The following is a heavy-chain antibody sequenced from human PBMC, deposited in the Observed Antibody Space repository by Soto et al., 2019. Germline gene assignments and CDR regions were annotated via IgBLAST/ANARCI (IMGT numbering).Heavy chain of an antibody. CDR3: ARLPKGSVVTG. V-gene: IGHV3-48*02. CDR2: ISSSSENI. J-gene: IGHJ4*01. D-gene: IGHD2-21*02. CDR1: GCTFRDHS. Sequence: AWLRRSCVVSGCTFRDHSMNWVRPPPGKGLQWISYISSSSENIYYADSVKGRFTVSRDNTKNTLFLQMNSLRDDDSATYYCARLPKGSVVTGWGQGSPVTVSA.